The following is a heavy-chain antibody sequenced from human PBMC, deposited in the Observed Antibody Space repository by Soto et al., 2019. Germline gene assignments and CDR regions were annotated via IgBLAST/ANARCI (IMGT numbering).Heavy chain of an antibody. D-gene: IGHD1-26*01. J-gene: IGHJ6*02. CDR3: ARGGRGATTGIYYFGMDV. CDR2: IIPIFGTA. V-gene: IGHV1-69*06. CDR1: GGTFSSYA. Sequence: QVQLVQSGAEVKKPGSSVKVSCKASGGTFSSYAISWVRQAPGQGLEWMVGIIPIFGTANYAQKFQGRVTIPADKSTSTAYMELSSWRSEDTAVYYLARGGRGATTGIYYFGMDVCGQGTTVTVSS.